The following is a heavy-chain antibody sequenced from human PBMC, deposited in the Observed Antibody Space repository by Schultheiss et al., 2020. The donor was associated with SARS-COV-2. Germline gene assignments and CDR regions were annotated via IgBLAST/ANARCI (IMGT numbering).Heavy chain of an antibody. CDR1: GYSISSGYY. Sequence: SETLSLTCTVSGYSISSGYYWGWIRQPPGKGLEWIGYIYYSGSTNYNPSLKSRVTISVDTSKNQFSLKLSSVTAADTAVYYCARVFSGSYYYYYGMDVWGQGTMVTVSS. CDR2: IYYSGST. D-gene: IGHD1-26*01. CDR3: ARVFSGSYYYYYGMDV. V-gene: IGHV4-61*05. J-gene: IGHJ6*02.